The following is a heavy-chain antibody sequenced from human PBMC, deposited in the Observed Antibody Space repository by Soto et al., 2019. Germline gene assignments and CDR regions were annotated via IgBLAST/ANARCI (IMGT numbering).Heavy chain of an antibody. CDR2: INAGDGDT. CDR1: GYTITCCA. CDR3: ARDGEGEAAAAMVY. D-gene: IGHD6-13*01. V-gene: IGHV1-3*01. Sequence: ASVKVSFKASGYTITCCALHWVRQAPGQRPEWMAWINAGDGDTRYSQNFQDRLTIIRDTSANTAYMELSSLRSEDTAVYYCARDGEGEAAAAMVYWGQGTLVTFSS. J-gene: IGHJ4*02.